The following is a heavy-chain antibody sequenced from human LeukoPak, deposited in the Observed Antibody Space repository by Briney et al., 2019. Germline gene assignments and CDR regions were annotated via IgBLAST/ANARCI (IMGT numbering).Heavy chain of an antibody. J-gene: IGHJ5*02. D-gene: IGHD3-22*01. CDR2: IYHSGST. CDR3: ARGPKIYYYYDSSGRWFDP. CDR1: GYSISSGCY. Sequence: SETLSLTCAVSGYSISSGCYWGWIRQPPRKGLAWIGSIYHSGSTYYNPSLKSRVTISVDTSKNQFSLKLSSVTAADTAVYYCARGPKIYYYYDSSGRWFDPWGQGTLVTVSS. V-gene: IGHV4-38-2*01.